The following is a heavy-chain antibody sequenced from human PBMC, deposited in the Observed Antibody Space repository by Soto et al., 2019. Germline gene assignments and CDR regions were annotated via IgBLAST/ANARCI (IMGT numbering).Heavy chain of an antibody. CDR1: GGSISGSY. D-gene: IGHD6-19*01. CDR3: ARSVAVPGAHIDY. J-gene: IGHJ4*02. V-gene: IGHV4-59*01. CDR2: IYYTGST. Sequence: SETLSLTCSVSGGSISGSYWSWIRQSPGKGLEWLGYIYYTGSTNYSPSLRSRVSISVDTSKNEFSLRLSSVTAADTAVYFCARSVAVPGAHIDYWGQGTQVTVSS.